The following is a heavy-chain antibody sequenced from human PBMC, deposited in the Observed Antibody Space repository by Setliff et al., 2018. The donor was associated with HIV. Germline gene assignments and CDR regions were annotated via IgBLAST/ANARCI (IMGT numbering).Heavy chain of an antibody. CDR2: ISTSGSTI. Sequence: GESLKISCAASGFTFSDYFMSWIRQAPGKGLEWISYISTSGSTIYYADSVKGRFTISRDNAKKALYLQMNSLRAEDTAVYYCARAQPFDPWGQGTLVTVSS. D-gene: IGHD6-13*01. J-gene: IGHJ5*02. CDR1: GFTFSDYF. CDR3: ARAQPFDP. V-gene: IGHV3-11*01.